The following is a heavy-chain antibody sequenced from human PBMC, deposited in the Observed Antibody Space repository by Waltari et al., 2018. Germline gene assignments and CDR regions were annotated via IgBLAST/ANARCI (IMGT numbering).Heavy chain of an antibody. J-gene: IGHJ3*02. V-gene: IGHV4-38-2*02. CDR1: GYSISSGYY. CDR2: IYHSGST. D-gene: IGHD2-2*01. CDR3: ARDRPARAFDI. Sequence: QVQLQESGPGLVKPSETLSLTCAVSGYSISSGYYWGWIRQPPGKGLEWIGSIYHSGSTYYNPSLKRRVTISVDTSKNQFSLKLSSVTAADTAVYYCARDRPARAFDIWGQGTMVTVSS.